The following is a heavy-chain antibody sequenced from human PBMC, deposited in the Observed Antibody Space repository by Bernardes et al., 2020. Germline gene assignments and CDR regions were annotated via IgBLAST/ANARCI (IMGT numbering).Heavy chain of an antibody. V-gene: IGHV4-4*07. D-gene: IGHD1-26*01. CDR1: GGSLSIYS. J-gene: IGHJ4*02. Sequence: SETLSLTCPVSGGSLSIYSSSWIRQPAGNGLEWIGRIYTSGSTNYNPSLKSRVTMSVDTSKNQFSLKLSSVTAADTAVYYCARDSGSYKGSYWGQGTLGTVSS. CDR2: IYTSGST. CDR3: ARDSGSYKGSY.